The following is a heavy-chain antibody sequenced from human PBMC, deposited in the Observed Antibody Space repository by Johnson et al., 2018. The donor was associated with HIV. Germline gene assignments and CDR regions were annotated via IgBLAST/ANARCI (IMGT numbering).Heavy chain of an antibody. CDR2: ISYDGSKR. Sequence: QVQLVESGGGVVQPGRSLRLSCAASGIDFSNSAMHWVRQAPDKGLEWVAVISYDGSKRYYADSVVGRSTIYRDNSKNTLYLQMNSLTTEDSAVYYCAGGRGRAPFEAFDIWGQGTLVTVSS. CDR1: GIDFSNSA. CDR3: AGGRGRAPFEAFDI. J-gene: IGHJ3*02. V-gene: IGHV3-30*04.